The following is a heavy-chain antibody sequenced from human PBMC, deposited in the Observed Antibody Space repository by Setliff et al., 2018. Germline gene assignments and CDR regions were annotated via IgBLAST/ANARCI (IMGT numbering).Heavy chain of an antibody. CDR1: GGPIASGGYY. CDR3: ARGRAGHSGH. V-gene: IGHV4-31*03. D-gene: IGHD6-19*01. J-gene: IGHJ4*02. Sequence: PSETLSLTCTLSGGPIASGGYYWSWIRQPPGKGLEWIGEINHSGSTNYNPSLKSRVTISVDTSKNQFSLKLSSVTAADTAVYYCARGRAGHSGHWGQGTLVTVSS. CDR2: INHSGST.